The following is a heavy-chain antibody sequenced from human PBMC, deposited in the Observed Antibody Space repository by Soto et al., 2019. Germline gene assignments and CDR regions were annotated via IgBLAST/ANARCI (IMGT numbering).Heavy chain of an antibody. V-gene: IGHV4-30-4*01. CDR1: GGSMSSGIYY. J-gene: IGHJ4*02. CDR2: TSYSGTT. Sequence: SETLSLTCTVSGGSMSSGIYYWSWIRQPPGKGLECIGFTSYSGTTYYNTSLWSRVSMSVDTSKNQFSLHVNSVTAADTAVYYCARMGRYYDILTGYSWTIDYWGQGTLVTVSS. CDR3: ARMGRYYDILTGYSWTIDY. D-gene: IGHD3-9*01.